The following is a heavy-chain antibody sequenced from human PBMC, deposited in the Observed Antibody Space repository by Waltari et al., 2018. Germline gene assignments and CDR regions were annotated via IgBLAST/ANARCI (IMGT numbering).Heavy chain of an antibody. V-gene: IGHV3-53*01. CDR2: IYSGGST. CDR3: ASFYGGNTDY. CDR1: GFTVSSNY. D-gene: IGHD2-15*01. J-gene: IGHJ4*02. Sequence: EVQLVESGGGLIQPGGSLRLSCAASGFTVSSNYVRWVRTAPGKGLEWVSGIYSGGSTYYADAVKGRFTISRDNSKNTLYLQMNSLRAEDTAVYYCASFYGGNTDYWGQGTLVTVSS.